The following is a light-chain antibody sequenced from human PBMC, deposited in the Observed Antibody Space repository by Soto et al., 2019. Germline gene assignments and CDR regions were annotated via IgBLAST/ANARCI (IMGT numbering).Light chain of an antibody. V-gene: IGLV1-47*02. CDR1: SSNIGSNY. CDR3: AAWQDNLVGV. J-gene: IGLJ2*01. CDR2: SNN. Sequence: QSVLTQPPSASGTPGQTVTISCSGRSSNIGSNYVYWYHQLPGTAPKLLIYSNNQRPSGVPDRFSGSKPGTSASPAISGLRSEVEGHYYCAAWQDNLVGVFGGGTKVTAL.